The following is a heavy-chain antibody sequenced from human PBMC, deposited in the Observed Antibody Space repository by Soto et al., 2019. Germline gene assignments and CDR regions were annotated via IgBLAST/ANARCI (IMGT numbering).Heavy chain of an antibody. J-gene: IGHJ5*02. CDR2: ISAHNGNT. D-gene: IGHD3-3*01. V-gene: IGHV1-18*01. CDR3: AGVSSCKDFWSPTRNRFDP. Sequence: GRWWARQATEQGLEWMGWISAHNGNTNYAQKLQGRVTRTTDTPTSTAYMELRSLRSDDTAMYYCAGVSSCKDFWSPTRNRFDPWGQGPLLTVSS. CDR1: G.